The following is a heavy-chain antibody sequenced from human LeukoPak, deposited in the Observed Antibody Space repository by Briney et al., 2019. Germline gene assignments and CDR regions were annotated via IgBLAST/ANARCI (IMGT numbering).Heavy chain of an antibody. D-gene: IGHD6-19*01. J-gene: IGHJ4*02. CDR3: ARWAYSTDWYQYFDK. Sequence: PSETLSLTCIVSGGSISSYYWTWIRQPPGAGLEWIGYIYYSGSTNYNPSLKSRVTISVDTSKNQFSLKLSSVTAADTAVYYCARWAYSTDWYQYFDKWGQGTLVTVSS. V-gene: IGHV4-59*08. CDR1: GGSISSYY. CDR2: IYYSGST.